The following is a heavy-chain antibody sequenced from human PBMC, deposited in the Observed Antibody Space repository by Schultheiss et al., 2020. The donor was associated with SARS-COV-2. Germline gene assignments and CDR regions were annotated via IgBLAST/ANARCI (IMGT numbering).Heavy chain of an antibody. CDR2: ISHDGSDK. V-gene: IGHV3-30*04. CDR3: ARRRGSSAFDP. Sequence: GGSLRLSCAASGFTFINHAMHWVRQAPGKGLEWVAVISHDGSDKYYPDSMTGRFTISRDNAKNSLYLQMNSLRAEDTAVYYCARRRGSSAFDPWGQGTLVTVSS. D-gene: IGHD1-26*01. J-gene: IGHJ5*02. CDR1: GFTFINHA.